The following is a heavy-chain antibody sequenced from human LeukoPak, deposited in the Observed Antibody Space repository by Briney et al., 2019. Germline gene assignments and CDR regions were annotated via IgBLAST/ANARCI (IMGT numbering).Heavy chain of an antibody. V-gene: IGHV4-31*03. CDR2: IYYSGST. Sequence: SETLSLTCTVSGGSISSGGYYWSWIRQHPGKGLEWIGYIYYSGSTHYNPSLKSRVTISVDTSKNQFSLKLSSVTAADTAVYYCARARGYCSGGFCYAYYFDYWGQGTLVTVSS. CDR1: GGSISSGGYY. J-gene: IGHJ4*02. D-gene: IGHD2-15*01. CDR3: ARARGYCSGGFCYAYYFDY.